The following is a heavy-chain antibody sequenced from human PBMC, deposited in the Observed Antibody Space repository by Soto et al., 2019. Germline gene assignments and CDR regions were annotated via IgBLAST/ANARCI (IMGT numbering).Heavy chain of an antibody. D-gene: IGHD3-16*01. V-gene: IGHV3-9*01. CDR1: GFTFDDYA. Sequence: EVQLVESGGGLVQPGRSLRLSCAASGFTFDDYAMHWVRQAPGKGLEWVSGISWNSGSIGYADSVKGRFTISRDNAKNSLYLQMNSLRAEDTALYYCAKEVWGTYYFDYWGQGTLVTVSS. CDR2: ISWNSGSI. CDR3: AKEVWGTYYFDY. J-gene: IGHJ4*02.